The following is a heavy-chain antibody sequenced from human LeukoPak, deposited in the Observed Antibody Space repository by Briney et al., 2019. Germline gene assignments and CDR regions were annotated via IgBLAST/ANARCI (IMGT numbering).Heavy chain of an antibody. CDR2: IYSGGST. V-gene: IGHV3-66*01. CDR1: GFTVSRNY. J-gene: IGHJ4*02. CDR3: ARDLIGIVGATYY. Sequence: PGGSLRLSCAASGFTVSRNYMSWVRQAPGKGLEWVSVIYSGGSTYYADSVKGRFTISRDNSKNTLYLQMNSLRAEDTAVYYCARDLIGIVGATYYWGQGTLVTVSS. D-gene: IGHD1-26*01.